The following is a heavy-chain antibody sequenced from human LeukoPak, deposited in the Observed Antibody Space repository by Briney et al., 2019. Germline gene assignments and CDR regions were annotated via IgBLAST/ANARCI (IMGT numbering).Heavy chain of an antibody. CDR3: ARGDCSSTSCYVWYFDL. J-gene: IGHJ2*01. Sequence: SETLSLTCTVSGGSVSSGSYYWSWIRQPPGTGLEWIEYIYYSGSTNYNPSLKSRVTISVDTSKNQFSLKLSSVTAADTAVYYCARGDCSSTSCYVWYFDLWGRGTLVTVSS. CDR1: GGSVSSGSYY. CDR2: IYYSGST. D-gene: IGHD2-2*01. V-gene: IGHV4-61*01.